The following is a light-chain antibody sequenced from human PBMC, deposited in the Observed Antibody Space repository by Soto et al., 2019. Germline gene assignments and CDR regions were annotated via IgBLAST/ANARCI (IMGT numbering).Light chain of an antibody. Sequence: AIRMTQSPSSFSASTGDRVTITCRASQGISSYLAWYQQKPGKAPKLLVYAASTLQSGVTSRFSGSGSGTDFTLTINCLQSEDFATYFCQQYYTYPQTFGQGTKLEI. CDR2: AAS. CDR3: QQYYTYPQT. J-gene: IGKJ2*01. CDR1: QGISSY. V-gene: IGKV1-8*01.